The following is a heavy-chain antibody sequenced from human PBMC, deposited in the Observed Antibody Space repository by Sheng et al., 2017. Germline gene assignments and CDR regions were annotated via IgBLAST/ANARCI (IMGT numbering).Heavy chain of an antibody. D-gene: IGHD1-26*01. CDR3: TTYRGGSYAY. CDR1: GFTFSTAW. Sequence: EVQLVESGGGLVKPGGSLRLSCAASGFTFSTAWMTWIRQAPGKGLEWVGRIKSSTDGGTADYDAPVKGRFTISRDDSKDTMYLQMNSLKTVDTAVYYCTTYRGGSYAYWGQGTLVTVSS. V-gene: IGHV3-15*01. J-gene: IGHJ4*02. CDR2: IKSSTDGGTA.